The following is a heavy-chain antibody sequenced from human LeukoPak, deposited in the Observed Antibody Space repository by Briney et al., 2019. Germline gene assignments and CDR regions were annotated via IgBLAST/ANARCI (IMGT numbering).Heavy chain of an antibody. CDR2: IYPGDSDT. CDR3: ARQIYGGKSGNLQDY. CDR1: GYSLTSYW. D-gene: IGHD4-23*01. Sequence: GESLKISCKGSGYSLTSYWIGWVRQMPGKGLEWMGIIYPGDSDTRYSPSFEGQVTISADKSITTAYLQWSSLKASDTAMYYCARQIYGGKSGNLQDYWGQGTLVTVSS. J-gene: IGHJ4*02. V-gene: IGHV5-51*01.